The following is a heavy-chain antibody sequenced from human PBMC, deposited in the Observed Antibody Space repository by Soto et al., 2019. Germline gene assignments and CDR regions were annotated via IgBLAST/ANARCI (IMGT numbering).Heavy chain of an antibody. D-gene: IGHD3-16*01. CDR3: ARGNPFNYAGFDV. J-gene: IGHJ6*02. CDR2: MNAKSGDT. V-gene: IGHV1-8*01. CDR1: GYTFSEFY. Sequence: ASVKVSCKAPGYTFSEFYINWLRQASGQGPEWMGWMNAKSGDTFFAQRFQGKFNMTWDTSLSTAYMEVGSLTSDDTAMYYCARGNPFNYAGFDVWGQGTTVTVSS.